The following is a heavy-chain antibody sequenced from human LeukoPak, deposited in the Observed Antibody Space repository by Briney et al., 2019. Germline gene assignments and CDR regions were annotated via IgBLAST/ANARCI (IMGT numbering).Heavy chain of an antibody. Sequence: SETLSLTWAVSGGSISSGGYSWSWIRQRPGKGLEWIGYIYHSGSTYYNPSLKSRVTISVDRSKNQFSLKLSSVTAADTAVYYCARGTSYTHYGMDVWGQGTTVTVSS. CDR2: IYHSGST. D-gene: IGHD2-2*01. CDR3: ARGTSYTHYGMDV. V-gene: IGHV4-30-2*01. J-gene: IGHJ6*02. CDR1: GGSISSGGYS.